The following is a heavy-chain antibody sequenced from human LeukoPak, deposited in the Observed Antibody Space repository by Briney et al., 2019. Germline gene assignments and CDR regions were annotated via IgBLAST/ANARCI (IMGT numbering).Heavy chain of an antibody. V-gene: IGHV3-23*01. Sequence: PGGSVRVSCAASGCTFSRYAMNWVRQAPGKGLAWVGGISVSGGSTYYADCVKGRFTISRDNPKNSLYLQMNSLRAEDTAVYFCAKRGVVIRVILVGFPNEAYYFDSWGQGALVTVSS. J-gene: IGHJ4*02. D-gene: IGHD3-22*01. CDR3: AKRGVVIRVILVGFPNEAYYFDS. CDR2: ISVSGGST. CDR1: GCTFSRYA.